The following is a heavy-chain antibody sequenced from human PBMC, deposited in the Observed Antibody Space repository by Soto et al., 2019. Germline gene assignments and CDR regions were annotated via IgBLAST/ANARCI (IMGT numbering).Heavy chain of an antibody. J-gene: IGHJ6*02. D-gene: IGHD5-12*01. V-gene: IGHV4-39*01. CDR1: GGSISSSSYY. CDR3: ARRGRVDISLFRIPYYYYCMDV. Sequence: PSETLSLTCTVSGGSISSSSYYWGWICQPPGKGLEWIGSIYYSGSTYYNPSLKSRVTISVDTSNNQFSLTLSSVAAADTAVYYCARRGRVDISLFRIPYYYYCMDVWGPGITVTVSS. CDR2: IYYSGST.